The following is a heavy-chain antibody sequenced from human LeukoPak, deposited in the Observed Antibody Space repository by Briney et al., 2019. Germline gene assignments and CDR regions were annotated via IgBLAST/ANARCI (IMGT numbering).Heavy chain of an antibody. J-gene: IGHJ4*02. CDR3: ARALDYSGKVDY. V-gene: IGHV4-59*01. D-gene: IGHD4-23*01. CDR2: IYYSGST. CDR1: GGSISSYY. Sequence: SETLSLTCTVSGGSISSYYWSWIRQPPGKGLEWIGYIYYSGSTNYNPSLKSRVTISVDTSKNQFSLNLSSVIAADTAVYYCARALDYSGKVDYWGQGTLVTVSS.